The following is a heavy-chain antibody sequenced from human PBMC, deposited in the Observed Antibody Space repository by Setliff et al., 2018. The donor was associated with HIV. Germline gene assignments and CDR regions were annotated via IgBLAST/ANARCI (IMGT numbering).Heavy chain of an antibody. CDR1: GGSIGKHY. CDR2: IYYSGST. CDR3: ARVHGYSSSPNYYYYMDV. J-gene: IGHJ6*03. V-gene: IGHV4-59*11. D-gene: IGHD6-13*01. Sequence: SETLSLTCIVSGGSIGKHYWSWIRQPQGKGLEWIGYIYYSGSTNYNPSLKSRVTISVDTSKNQFSLKLSSVTAADTAVYYCARVHGYSSSPNYYYYMDVWGKGTTVTVSS.